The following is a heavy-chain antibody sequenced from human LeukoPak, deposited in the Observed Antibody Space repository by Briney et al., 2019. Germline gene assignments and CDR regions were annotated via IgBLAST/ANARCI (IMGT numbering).Heavy chain of an antibody. CDR2: INPNSGET. J-gene: IGHJ5*02. Sequence: ASVKVSCKASGYTFTASYMRWVRQAPGQGLEWMGWINPNSGETNYAPKFQGRVTMTRDTSISTAYMEVTRLTSDDTAIYYCARVLGSRVDPWGQGTLVTVSS. V-gene: IGHV1-2*02. CDR1: GYTFTASY. CDR3: ARVLGSRVDP.